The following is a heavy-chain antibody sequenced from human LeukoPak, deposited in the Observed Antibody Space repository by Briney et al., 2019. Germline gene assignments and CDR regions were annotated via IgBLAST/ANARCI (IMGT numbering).Heavy chain of an antibody. CDR1: GFTFSNHA. V-gene: IGHV3-23*01. Sequence: GGSLRLSCAASGFTFSNHAMGWVRQAPGKGLEWVSGISGSGGSTYYADSVKGRFTISRDNSKNTLYLQMNSLRAEDTAVYYCAKDRGALDCWGQGTLVTVSS. CDR3: AKDRGALDC. J-gene: IGHJ4*02. CDR2: ISGSGGST.